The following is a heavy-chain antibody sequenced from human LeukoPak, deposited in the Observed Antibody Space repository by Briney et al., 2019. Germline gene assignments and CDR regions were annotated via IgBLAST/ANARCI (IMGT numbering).Heavy chain of an antibody. CDR1: GGSISSYY. D-gene: IGHD6-13*01. J-gene: IGHJ5*02. CDR3: ASGIAAPFNWFDP. V-gene: IGHV4-59*01. Sequence: PSETLSLTCAVSGGSISSYYWSWIRQPPGKGLEWIGYIYYSGSTNYNPSLKSRVTISVDTSKNQFSLKLSSVTAADTAVYYCASGIAAPFNWFDPWGQGTLVTVSS. CDR2: IYYSGST.